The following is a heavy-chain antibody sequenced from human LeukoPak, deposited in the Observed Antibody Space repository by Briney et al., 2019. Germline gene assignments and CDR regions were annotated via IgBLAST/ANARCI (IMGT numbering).Heavy chain of an antibody. CDR3: ATNPPGIAVADNGNFDY. CDR2: LSWNSGSI. J-gene: IGHJ4*02. V-gene: IGHV3-9*01. D-gene: IGHD6-19*01. Sequence: GRCLRLSCAASGFTFDDYAIHWVPEAPGRGLEWVSGLSWNSGSIDYADSVKGRFTISRDNAKNSLYLQMNSLRTGDTAFYYCATNPPGIAVADNGNFDYWGQGTLVTVSS. CDR1: GFTFDDYA.